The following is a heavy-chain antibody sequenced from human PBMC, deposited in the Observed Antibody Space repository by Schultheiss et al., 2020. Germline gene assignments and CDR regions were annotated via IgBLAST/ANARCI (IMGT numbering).Heavy chain of an antibody. V-gene: IGHV3-30*18. D-gene: IGHD3-16*01. J-gene: IGHJ6*02. CDR3: AKDLGDRGFYYYYYYGMDV. CDR1: GFTFSSYG. Sequence: GGSLRLSCAASGFTFSSYGMHWVRQAPGKGLEWVAVISYDGSNKYYADSVKGRFTISRDNSKNTLYLQMNSLRAEDTAVYYCAKDLGDRGFYYYYYYGMDVWGQGTTVTVSS. CDR2: ISYDGSNK.